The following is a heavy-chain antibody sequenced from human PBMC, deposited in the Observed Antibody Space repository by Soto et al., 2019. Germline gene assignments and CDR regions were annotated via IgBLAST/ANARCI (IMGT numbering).Heavy chain of an antibody. CDR3: ALNWVHWMTYYFTT. Sequence: QVQLVQSGAEVKKPGASVKVSCKASGYTFTSYDINWVRQSTGQGLEWMGWMNPNSGNKGYAQKFQGRVTMTRNTSISTAYMELSSLRSEDTAVYYCALNWVHWMTYYFTTGDREPWSPSPQ. CDR1: GYTFTSYD. D-gene: IGHD7-27*01. J-gene: IGHJ4*02. CDR2: MNPNSGNK. V-gene: IGHV1-8*01.